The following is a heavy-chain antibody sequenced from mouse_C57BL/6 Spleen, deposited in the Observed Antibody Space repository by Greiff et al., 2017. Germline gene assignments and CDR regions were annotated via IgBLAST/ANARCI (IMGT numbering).Heavy chain of an antibody. D-gene: IGHD1-1*01. CDR1: GYTFTDYY. Sequence: VQLQQSGPELVKPGASVKISCKASGYTFTDYYMNWVKQSHGKSLEWIGDINPNNGGTSYNQKFNGKATLTVDKSSSTAYMELRSLTSEYSAVYYCARRRENYYYGSSPFAYWGQGTLVTVSA. J-gene: IGHJ3*01. V-gene: IGHV1-26*01. CDR2: INPNNGGT. CDR3: ARRRENYYYGSSPFAY.